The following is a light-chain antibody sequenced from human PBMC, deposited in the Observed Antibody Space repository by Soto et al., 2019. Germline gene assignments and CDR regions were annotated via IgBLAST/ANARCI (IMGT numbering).Light chain of an antibody. J-gene: IGLJ2*01. CDR2: YNS. V-gene: IGLV3-21*04. Sequence: SYELTQPPSVSVAPGKTARITCGGNNIGSKSVHWYQQKPGQAPVLVIYYNSDRPSGIPERFSGSNSGTTATLTISRVEAVDEADYYCQVWDSSSEHVVFGGGTKLTVL. CDR3: QVWDSSSEHVV. CDR1: NIGSKS.